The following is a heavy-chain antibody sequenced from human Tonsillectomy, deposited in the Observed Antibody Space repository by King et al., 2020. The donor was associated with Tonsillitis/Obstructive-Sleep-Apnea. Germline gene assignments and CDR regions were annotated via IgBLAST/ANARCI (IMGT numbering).Heavy chain of an antibody. CDR3: ARQGFCTTTSCPTDNWFDP. J-gene: IGHJ5*02. D-gene: IGHD2-2*01. CDR2: IYYSGST. Sequence: LQLQESGPGLARPSETLSLRCTVSGGSISSSSYYWGWIRQPPGKGLEWIGSIYYSGSTYYNPSLKSRVTIFVDTSKNQFSLKLSSVTAADTAVYYCARQGFCTTTSCPTDNWFDPWGQGTLVTVSS. V-gene: IGHV4-39*01. CDR1: GGSISSSSYY.